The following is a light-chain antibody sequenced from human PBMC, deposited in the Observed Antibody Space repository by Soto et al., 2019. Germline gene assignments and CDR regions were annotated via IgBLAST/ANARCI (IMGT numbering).Light chain of an antibody. Sequence: EITLTQSPGTLSLSPGERATLSCRASQSVSDYLAWYQQKAGQPPRVLIYGASNRATDIPASFSGSGSGTDFTLTISRLEPEDSAVYYCQQRSKLPRTFGGGTRVEIK. CDR3: QQRSKLPRT. J-gene: IGKJ4*01. CDR1: QSVSDY. V-gene: IGKV3-11*01. CDR2: GAS.